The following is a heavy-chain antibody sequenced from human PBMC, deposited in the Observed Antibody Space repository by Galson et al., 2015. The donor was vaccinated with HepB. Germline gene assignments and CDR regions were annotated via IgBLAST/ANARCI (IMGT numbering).Heavy chain of an antibody. D-gene: IGHD3-16*01. CDR2: INPSGRNT. CDR3: ARGLKVSFY. Sequence: SVKVSCKASGYTFTSYYIHWVRQAPGQGLEWMGIINPSGRNTNYIQKYQGRVTKTRDTSTSTVYMELSSLKSEDTAVYYCARGLKVSFYWGQGTLVTVSS. V-gene: IGHV1-46*01. J-gene: IGHJ4*02. CDR1: GYTFTSYY.